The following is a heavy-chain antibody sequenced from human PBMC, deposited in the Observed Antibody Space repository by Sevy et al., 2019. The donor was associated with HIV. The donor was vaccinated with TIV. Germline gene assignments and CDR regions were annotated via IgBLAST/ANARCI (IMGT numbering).Heavy chain of an antibody. Sequence: GGSLRLSCAASGFTFSSYAMSWVRQAPGKGLEWVSAISGSGGSTYYADSVKGRFTISRDNSKNTLYLQMNSLRAEDTTVYYCAKAEGYYYDSSGPYWGQGTLVTVSS. CDR2: ISGSGGST. CDR1: GFTFSSYA. J-gene: IGHJ4*02. CDR3: AKAEGYYYDSSGPY. D-gene: IGHD3-22*01. V-gene: IGHV3-23*01.